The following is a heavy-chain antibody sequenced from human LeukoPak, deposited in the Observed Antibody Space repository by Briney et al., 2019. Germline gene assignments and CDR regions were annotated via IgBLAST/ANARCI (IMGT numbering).Heavy chain of an antibody. D-gene: IGHD3-9*01. J-gene: IGHJ4*02. CDR1: GGSISSSSYY. CDR2: IYHSGST. Sequence: PSETLSLTCTVSGGSISSSSYYWGWIRQPPGKGLGWIGSIYHSGSTNYNPSLKSRVTISVDTSKNQFSLKLSSVTAADTAVYCCARLAYFDHNVDYWGQGTLVTVSS. V-gene: IGHV4-39*07. CDR3: ARLAYFDHNVDY.